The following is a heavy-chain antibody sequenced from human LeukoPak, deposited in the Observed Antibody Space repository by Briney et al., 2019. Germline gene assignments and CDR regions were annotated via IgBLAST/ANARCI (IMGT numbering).Heavy chain of an antibody. CDR2: IIPILGIA. Sequence: SVKVSCKASAGTFSSYAISWVRQAPGQGLEWMGRIIPILGIANYAQKFQGRVTITADKSTSTAYMELSSLRSEDTAVYYCARDRAAGTLLDDYWGQGTLVTVSS. CDR3: ARDRAAGTLLDDY. V-gene: IGHV1-69*04. CDR1: AGTFSSYA. D-gene: IGHD6-13*01. J-gene: IGHJ4*02.